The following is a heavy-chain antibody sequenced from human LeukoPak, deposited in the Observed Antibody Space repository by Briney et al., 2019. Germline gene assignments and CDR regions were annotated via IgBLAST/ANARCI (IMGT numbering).Heavy chain of an antibody. CDR3: VRDRGTYRPIDY. V-gene: IGHV3-21*04. CDR1: GFMFADHG. J-gene: IGHJ4*02. D-gene: IGHD1-26*01. Sequence: PGGSLRLSCAASGFMFADHGMTWVRQVPGKGLEWVSSISYTGTYIYYADSVKGRFTISRDNAQNSLYLQMNSLRAEDTAIYYCVRDRGTYRPIDYWGQGTLVTVSS. CDR2: ISYTGTYI.